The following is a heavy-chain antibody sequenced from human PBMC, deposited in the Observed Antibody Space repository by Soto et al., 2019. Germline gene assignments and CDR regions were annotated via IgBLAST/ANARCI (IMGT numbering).Heavy chain of an antibody. Sequence: GESLKISCKGSGYSFTSYWIGWVRQMPGKGLEWMGIVYPGDSDTRYSPSFQGQVTISADKSISTAYLQWSSLKASDTAMYYCARIGTQTVDYYYYGMDVWGQGTTVTVSS. D-gene: IGHD3-10*01. V-gene: IGHV5-51*01. CDR2: VYPGDSDT. J-gene: IGHJ6*02. CDR3: ARIGTQTVDYYYYGMDV. CDR1: GYSFTSYW.